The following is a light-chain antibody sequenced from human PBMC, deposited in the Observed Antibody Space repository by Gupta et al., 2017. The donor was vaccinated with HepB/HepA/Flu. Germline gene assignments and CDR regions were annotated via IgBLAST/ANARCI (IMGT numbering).Light chain of an antibody. CDR1: QHIGTY. J-gene: IGKJ1*01. CDR2: AAS. V-gene: IGKV1-39*01. CDR3: QQSSSSPWT. Sequence: DIQMTQSPSSLSASVGDRVTVSCRTSQHIGTYLNWYQQKPGKAPKLLIYAASILQSGVPSRFSGSGSGTDFTLTISCLQPEDFAVYYCQQSSSSPWTFGQGAKVEVK.